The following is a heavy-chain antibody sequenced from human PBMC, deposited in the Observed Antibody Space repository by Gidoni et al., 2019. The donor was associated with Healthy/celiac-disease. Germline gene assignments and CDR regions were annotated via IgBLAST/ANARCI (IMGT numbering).Heavy chain of an antibody. D-gene: IGHD5-12*01. CDR2: IYYSGST. CDR3: ARQEGIIVATISWFDP. J-gene: IGHJ5*02. Sequence: QLQLQESGPGLVKPSETLSLTCTVPGGSISSSSYYWGWIRQPPGKGLEWIGSIYYSGSTYYNPSLKSRVTISVDTSKNQFSLKLSSVTAADTAVYYCARQEGIIVATISWFDPWGQGTLVTVSS. V-gene: IGHV4-39*01. CDR1: GGSISSSSYY.